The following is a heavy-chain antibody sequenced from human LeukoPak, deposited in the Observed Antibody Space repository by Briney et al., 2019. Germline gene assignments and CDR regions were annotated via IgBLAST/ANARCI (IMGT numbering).Heavy chain of an antibody. Sequence: GASVKVSCKASGYTFTSYAMHWVRQAPGQGLEWMGWISAYNGNTNYAQKVQGRVTMTTDTSTNTAYMELRSLRSDDTAVYYCARDQGIVSTGLGYWGQGTLVTVSS. CDR1: GYTFTSYA. CDR2: ISAYNGNT. V-gene: IGHV1-18*01. CDR3: ARDQGIVSTGLGY. D-gene: IGHD5/OR15-5a*01. J-gene: IGHJ4*02.